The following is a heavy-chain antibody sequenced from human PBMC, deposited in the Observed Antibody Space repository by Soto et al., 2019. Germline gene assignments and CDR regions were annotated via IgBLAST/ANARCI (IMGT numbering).Heavy chain of an antibody. CDR2: IYWDDDK. D-gene: IGHD6-13*01. Sequence: QITLKESGPTLVKPTQTLTLTCTFSGFSLTTSGVGVGWIRQPPGKALEWLALIYWDDDKRYRPSLKSRLTITKDTSKNQVVLTMTNMGPVDTATYYCAQEYISSLYENNWFDPWGQGILVTVSS. J-gene: IGHJ5*02. CDR3: AQEYISSLYENNWFDP. CDR1: GFSLTTSGVG. V-gene: IGHV2-5*02.